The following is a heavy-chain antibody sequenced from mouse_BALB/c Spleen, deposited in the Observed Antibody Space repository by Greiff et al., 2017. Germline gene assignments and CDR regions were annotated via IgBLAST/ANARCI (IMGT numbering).Heavy chain of an antibody. CDR3: AHSDAMDY. Sequence: QVQLQQSGAELVKPGASVKLSCKASGYTFTSYWMHWVKQRPGQGLEWIGEINPSNGRTNYNEKFKSKATLTVDKSSSTAYMQLSSLTSEDSAVYYCAHSDAMDYWGQGTSVTVSS. CDR1: GYTFTSYW. J-gene: IGHJ4*01. CDR2: INPSNGRT. V-gene: IGHV1S81*02.